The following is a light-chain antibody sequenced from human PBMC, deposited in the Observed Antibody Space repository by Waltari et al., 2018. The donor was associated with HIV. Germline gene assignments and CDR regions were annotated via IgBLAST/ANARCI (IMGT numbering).Light chain of an antibody. CDR3: TTWDDSLNVLV. Sequence: QSVLTHPPSASGTPGQTVTISCSGSNSNIVSNTVNWYQPLPGTAPKLLIYSNNVRPSGVPDRFSGFKSGTSASLAISGLQSQDEADYYCTTWDDSLNVLVFGGGTEVTVL. J-gene: IGLJ3*02. CDR2: SNN. V-gene: IGLV1-44*01. CDR1: NSNIVSNT.